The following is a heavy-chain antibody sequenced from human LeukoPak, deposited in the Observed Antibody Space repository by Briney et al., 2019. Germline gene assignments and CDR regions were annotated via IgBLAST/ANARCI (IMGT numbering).Heavy chain of an antibody. CDR1: GYSFTSYW. V-gene: IGHV5-51*01. J-gene: IGHJ4*02. CDR2: IYPGDSDT. D-gene: IGHD6-6*01. CDR3: ARQLGSSSAARRFFDY. Sequence: GESLKISCKGSGYSFTSYWIGWVRQMPGKGLEWMGIIYPGDSDTRYSPSFQGQVTISADKSISTAYLQWSSLKASDTAMYYCARQLGSSSAARRFFDYWGQGTLVTVSS.